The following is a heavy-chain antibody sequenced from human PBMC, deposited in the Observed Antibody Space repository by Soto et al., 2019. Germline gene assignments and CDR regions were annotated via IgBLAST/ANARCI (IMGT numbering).Heavy chain of an antibody. CDR1: AYTLTEFP. CDR3: AIGGRAAEFDY. D-gene: IGHD2-15*01. J-gene: IGHJ4*02. V-gene: IGHV1-24*01. CDR2: SDPEEGDT. Sequence: QVQVVQSGAEVRKPGASVKLSCKVLAYTLTEFPIHWVRQAPGKGLEWMGVSDPEEGDTIFAQKFQGRVTMTEDTSTDTVYMELSSLRSEDTAVYYCAIGGRAAEFDYWGQGPLVTVSS.